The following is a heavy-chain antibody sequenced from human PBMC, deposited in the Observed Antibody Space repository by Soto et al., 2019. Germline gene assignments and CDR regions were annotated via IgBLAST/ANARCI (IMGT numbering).Heavy chain of an antibody. V-gene: IGHV3-48*02. CDR2: ISSSSSTI. CDR1: VFTFSSYS. Sequence: VGSLRLSCAASVFTFSSYSMNCVRHSPGKWLEWVSYISSSSSTIYYADSVKGRFTISRDNAKNSLYLQMNSLRDEDTAVYYCASSPTPEIGGLYSYSYYGMALWGQGTPVTVS. CDR3: ASSPTPEIGGLYSYSYYGMAL. J-gene: IGHJ6*02. D-gene: IGHD3-10*01.